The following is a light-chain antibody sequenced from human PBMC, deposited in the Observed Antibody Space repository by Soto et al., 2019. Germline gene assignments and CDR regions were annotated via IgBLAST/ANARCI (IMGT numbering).Light chain of an antibody. CDR2: YDS. V-gene: IGLV3-21*04. CDR1: NIGSKS. CDR3: QVWDSSSDHPVV. J-gene: IGLJ2*01. Sequence: SSELTQPPSVSVAPGKTARITCGGNNIGSKSVHWYQQKPGQAPVLVIYYDSDRPSGIPERFSGSNSGNTATLTISRVEAWDEADYYCQVWDSSSDHPVVFGGGTKLTVL.